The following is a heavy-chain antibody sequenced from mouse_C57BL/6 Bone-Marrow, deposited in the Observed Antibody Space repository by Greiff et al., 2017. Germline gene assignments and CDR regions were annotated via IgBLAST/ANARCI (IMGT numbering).Heavy chain of an antibody. D-gene: IGHD1-1*01. CDR2: ISGGGGNT. CDR3: ARRRHGSSFDY. V-gene: IGHV5-9*01. CDR1: GFTFSSYT. J-gene: IGHJ2*01. Sequence: EVQVVESGGGLVKPGGSLKLSCAASGFTFSSYTMSWVRQTPEKRLEWVATISGGGGNTYYPDSVKGRFTISRDNAKNTLYLQMSSLRSEDTALYYCARRRHGSSFDYWGQGTTLTVSS.